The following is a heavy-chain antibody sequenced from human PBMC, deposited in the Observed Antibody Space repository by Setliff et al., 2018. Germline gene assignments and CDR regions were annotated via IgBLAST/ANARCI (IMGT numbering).Heavy chain of an antibody. CDR2: IKQNGSDK. CDR1: GFTFSNYW. V-gene: IGHV3-7*03. Sequence: PGGSLRLSCAASGFTFSNYWMSWVRQAPGEGLEWVANIKQNGSDKYYVDSVRGRFTISRDNAKNSLYLQMNSLRAEDTAVYYCARDLKAVPTALWGQGTLVTVSS. D-gene: IGHD2-2*01. J-gene: IGHJ4*02. CDR3: ARDLKAVPTAL.